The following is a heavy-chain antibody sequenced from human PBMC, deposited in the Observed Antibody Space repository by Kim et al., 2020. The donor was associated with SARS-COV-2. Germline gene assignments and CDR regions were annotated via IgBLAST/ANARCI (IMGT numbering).Heavy chain of an antibody. Sequence: NSNPSIKSRVTISVDTSKNQSSLKQSSVTAAGTAVYYCARGSRATGNEYWGQGTLVTVSS. J-gene: IGHJ4*02. V-gene: IGHV4-34*01. CDR3: ARGSRATGNEY.